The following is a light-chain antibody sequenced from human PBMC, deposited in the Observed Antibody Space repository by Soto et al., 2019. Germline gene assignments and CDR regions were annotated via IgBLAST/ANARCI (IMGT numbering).Light chain of an antibody. J-gene: IGKJ1*01. CDR1: QSISTY. CDR3: QQSYNTPRT. Sequence: DILMTQSPSSLSASVGDRVTITCRASQSISTYLNWYQQKPGKAPKLLIYASSNLQSGVPSRFSGSGSRTDFTLTISSLQPEDFATYYSQQSYNTPRTFGQGTKVEIK. V-gene: IGKV1-39*01. CDR2: ASS.